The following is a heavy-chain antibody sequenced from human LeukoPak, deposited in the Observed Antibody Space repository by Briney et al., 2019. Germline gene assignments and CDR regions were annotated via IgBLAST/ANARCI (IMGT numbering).Heavy chain of an antibody. CDR1: GGSISTYY. D-gene: IGHD1-26*01. CDR3: ARHGGTLDYSDY. CDR2: ISDGGVT. Sequence: SGTLSLTCNVSGGSISTYYWSWIRQPPGKGLEWIGYISDGGVTSYNPSLKGRVTISVDSPKNRFSLRLTSLTAVDTALYYCARHGGTLDYSDYWGPGSLVTVSS. J-gene: IGHJ4*02. V-gene: IGHV4-59*08.